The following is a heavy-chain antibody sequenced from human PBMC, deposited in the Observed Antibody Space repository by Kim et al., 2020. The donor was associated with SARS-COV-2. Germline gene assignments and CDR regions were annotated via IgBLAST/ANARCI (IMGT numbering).Heavy chain of an antibody. Sequence: NYKPALRGGVTISIDTSNNQVSLKLSSVTAADTAVYYCARGPPGSGFDYWGQGTLVTVSS. CDR3: ARGPPGSGFDY. V-gene: IGHV4-59*09. D-gene: IGHD6-19*01. J-gene: IGHJ4*02.